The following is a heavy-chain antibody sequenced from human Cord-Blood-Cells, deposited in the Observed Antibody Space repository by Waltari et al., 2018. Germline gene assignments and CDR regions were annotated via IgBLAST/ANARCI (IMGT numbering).Heavy chain of an antibody. CDR2: ISYDGSNK. J-gene: IGHJ6*02. D-gene: IGHD4-4*01. V-gene: IGHV3-30*18. CDR1: GFTFSSYG. Sequence: QVQLVESGGGVVQPGRSLRLSCAASGFTFSSYGMHWVRQAPGKGLEWVAVISYDGSNKNYTDSVKGRFTISRDNSKNTLYLQMNSLRAEDTAVYYCAKEHSNYYYYYGMDVWGQGTTVTVSS. CDR3: AKEHSNYYYYYGMDV.